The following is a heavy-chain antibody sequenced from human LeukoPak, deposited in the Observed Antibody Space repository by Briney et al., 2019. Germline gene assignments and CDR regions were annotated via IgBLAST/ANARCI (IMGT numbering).Heavy chain of an antibody. CDR1: GFPFSRYA. D-gene: IGHD3-16*02. Sequence: PGGSLRLSCEASGFPFSRYAMTWVRQAPGKGLEWVSAISGSGGSTYYADSVKGRFTISRDNSKNTLYLQMNSLRAEDTAVYYCAKLYDYVWGSYRPRDYWGQGTLVTVSS. CDR2: ISGSGGST. V-gene: IGHV3-23*01. CDR3: AKLYDYVWGSYRPRDY. J-gene: IGHJ4*02.